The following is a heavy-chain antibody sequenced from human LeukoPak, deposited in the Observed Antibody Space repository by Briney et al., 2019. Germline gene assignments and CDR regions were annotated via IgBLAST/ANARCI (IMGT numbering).Heavy chain of an antibody. V-gene: IGHV1-69*04. J-gene: IGHJ3*02. CDR2: IIPILGIP. D-gene: IGHD3-22*01. Sequence: SVKVSCTASGGTFSSYAISWVRQAPGQGLEWMGRIIPILGIPNYAQKFQGRVTITTDKSTTTAYMELSSLRSDDTAVYSCARVRDSSGFYTGAFDIWGQGTMVTVSS. CDR3: ARVRDSSGFYTGAFDI. CDR1: GGTFSSYA.